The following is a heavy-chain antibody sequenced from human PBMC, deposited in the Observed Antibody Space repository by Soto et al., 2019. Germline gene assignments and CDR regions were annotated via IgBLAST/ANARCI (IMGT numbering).Heavy chain of an antibody. D-gene: IGHD6-6*01. CDR1: GVTFSSYG. CDR2: IWYDGSNK. Sequence: PGGPLRLSVTASGVTFSSYGMHWVRKAPGKGLEGVAVIWYDGSNKYYADSVEGRFTISRDNSKNTLYLQMNSLRAEDTAVYYCARRYRTRGSSSRQCLDAFDIWGQGTMVTVSS. CDR3: ARRYRTRGSSSRQCLDAFDI. V-gene: IGHV3-33*01. J-gene: IGHJ3*02.